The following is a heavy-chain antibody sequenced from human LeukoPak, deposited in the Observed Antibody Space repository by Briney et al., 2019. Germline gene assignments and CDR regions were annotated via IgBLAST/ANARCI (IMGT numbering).Heavy chain of an antibody. D-gene: IGHD4-11*01. Sequence: GGSLRLSCAASGLRFDNAWMSWVRQAPGKGLEWVSYISGSGSVTYYADSVKGRFTISRDNAKNSLSLQMNSLRAEDTAVYYCAGTTVTNGAGIFDYWGQGTLVTVSS. CDR2: ISGSGSVT. CDR1: GLRFDNAW. CDR3: AGTTVTNGAGIFDY. J-gene: IGHJ4*02. V-gene: IGHV3-11*01.